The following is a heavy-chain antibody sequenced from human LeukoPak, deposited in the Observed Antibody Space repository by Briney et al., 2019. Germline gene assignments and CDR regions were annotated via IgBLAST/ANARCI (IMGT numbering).Heavy chain of an antibody. CDR1: GGSISSYY. V-gene: IGHV4-59*08. Sequence: SETLSLTCTVSGGSISSYYWSWIRQPPGKGLEWIGYIYYSGSTNYNPSLKSRVTISVDTSKNQFSLKLSSVTAADTAVYYCARHFPRGTATLGCFDLWGRGTLVTVSS. CDR2: IYYSGST. J-gene: IGHJ2*01. D-gene: IGHD4-23*01. CDR3: ARHFPRGTATLGCFDL.